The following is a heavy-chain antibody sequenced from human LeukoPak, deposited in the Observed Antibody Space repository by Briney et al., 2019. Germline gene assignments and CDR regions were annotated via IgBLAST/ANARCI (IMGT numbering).Heavy chain of an antibody. CDR3: ARMKRLQQLVLHYYYGMDV. CDR1: GFTFSSYW. Sequence: GGSLRLSCAASGFTFSSYWVHWVRQAPGKGLVWVSRINSDGSSTSYADSVKGRFTISRDNAKNTLYLQMNSLRAEDTAVYYCARMKRLQQLVLHYYYGMDVWGQGTTVTVSS. CDR2: INSDGSST. D-gene: IGHD6-13*01. V-gene: IGHV3-74*01. J-gene: IGHJ6*02.